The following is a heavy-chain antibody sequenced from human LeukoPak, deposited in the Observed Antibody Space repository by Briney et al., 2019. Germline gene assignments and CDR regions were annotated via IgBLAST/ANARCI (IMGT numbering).Heavy chain of an antibody. CDR3: AKATAIENDILTGYINDY. V-gene: IGHV3-23*01. D-gene: IGHD3-9*01. J-gene: IGHJ4*02. Sequence: PGVSLTLSCTASGFTFSSYAMSWLRQAPGKGLEWVSAISGSGGSIYYADSVKRRFTISRDNSKNTLYLQMNSLRAEDTAVYYCAKATAIENDILTGYINDYWGQGTLVTVSS. CDR1: GFTFSSYA. CDR2: ISGSGGSI.